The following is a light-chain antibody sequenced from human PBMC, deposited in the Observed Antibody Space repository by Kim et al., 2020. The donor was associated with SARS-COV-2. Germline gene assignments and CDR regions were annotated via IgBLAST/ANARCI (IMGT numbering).Light chain of an antibody. CDR3: QQYGSSPYT. CDR2: VVS. V-gene: IGKV3-20*01. CDR1: QTVSNNL. J-gene: IGKJ2*01. Sequence: EIVLTQSPGTLSLSPGERATLSCRASQTVSNNLLAWYQQKPGHVPRPLIYVVSNRATGIPDRFSGSGSGTDFTLTISRLEPEDSAVYYCQQYGSSPYTFGQGTKLEI.